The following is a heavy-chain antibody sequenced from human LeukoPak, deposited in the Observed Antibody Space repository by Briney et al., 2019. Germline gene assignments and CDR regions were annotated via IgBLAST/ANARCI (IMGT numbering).Heavy chain of an antibody. J-gene: IGHJ5*02. Sequence: SVKVSCKASGGTFSSYAISWVRQAPGQGLEWMGGIIPIFGTANYVQKFQGRVTITADESTSTAYMELSSLRSEDTAVYYCARDHFDILTGYYGWFDPWGQGTLVTVSS. CDR2: IIPIFGTA. CDR1: GGTFSSYA. CDR3: ARDHFDILTGYYGWFDP. D-gene: IGHD3-9*01. V-gene: IGHV1-69*01.